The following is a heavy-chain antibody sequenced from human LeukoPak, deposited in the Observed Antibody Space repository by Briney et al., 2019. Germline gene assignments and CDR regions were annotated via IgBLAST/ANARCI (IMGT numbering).Heavy chain of an antibody. CDR1: GFTFSTYA. CDR3: AKGSRSWYTRGGSNLDY. Sequence: PGGSLRLSCAASGFTFSTYAMSWVRQAPGKGLEWVSAISGSGGSTYYADSVKGRFTISRDNSKNTLYLQMNSLRAQHTAVYYCAKGSRSWYTRGGSNLDYWGQGTLVTVS. V-gene: IGHV3-23*01. D-gene: IGHD6-13*01. J-gene: IGHJ4*02. CDR2: ISGSGGST.